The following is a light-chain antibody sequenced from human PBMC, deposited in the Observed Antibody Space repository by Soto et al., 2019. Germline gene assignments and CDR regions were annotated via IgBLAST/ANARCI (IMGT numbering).Light chain of an antibody. Sequence: DIQMTQSPSSLSASVGDRVTITCRASQAISYFLAWYQQKPGQVPKLLINAASTLQSGVPSRFRGSGSGTDFTLTISRLQPEDVATYYCQTYHSAPFTFGPGTKVDIK. CDR2: AAS. J-gene: IGKJ3*01. V-gene: IGKV1-27*01. CDR3: QTYHSAPFT. CDR1: QAISYF.